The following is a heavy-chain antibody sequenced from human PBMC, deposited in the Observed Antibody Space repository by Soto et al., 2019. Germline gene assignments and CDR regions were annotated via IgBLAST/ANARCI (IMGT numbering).Heavy chain of an antibody. CDR3: ARVERGTATTVVDAFDI. V-gene: IGHV4-34*01. D-gene: IGHD1-1*01. J-gene: IGHJ3*02. CDR1: GGFVSSGSYY. Sequence: QVQLQQWGAGLLKPSETLSLTCAVYGGFVSSGSYYWSWIRQPPGKGLEWIGEMSHSGGTHFNPALNSRVTISVDTSKNQFSLKMTSVTAADTALDYCARVERGTATTVVDAFDIWGPGTMVTVSS. CDR2: MSHSGGT.